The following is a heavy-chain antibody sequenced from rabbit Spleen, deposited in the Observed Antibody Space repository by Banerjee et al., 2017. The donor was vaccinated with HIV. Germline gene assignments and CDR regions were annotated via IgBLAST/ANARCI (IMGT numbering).Heavy chain of an antibody. J-gene: IGHJ4*01. CDR2: IAGSSSGFT. D-gene: IGHD6-1*01. CDR1: GFTISGSYW. CDR3: AREKSGDYGYDL. V-gene: IGHV1S40*01. Sequence: QSLEESGGDLVKPGASLTLTCTASGFTISGSYWMCWVRQAPGKGLEWISCIAGSSSGFTYSATWAKGRFTCSKTSSTTVTLQVTSLTAADTATYFCAREKSGDYGYDLWGPGTLVTVS.